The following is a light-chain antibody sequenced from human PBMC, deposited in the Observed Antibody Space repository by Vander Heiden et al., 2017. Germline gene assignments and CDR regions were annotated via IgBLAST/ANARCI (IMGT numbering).Light chain of an antibody. CDR2: GPS. V-gene: IGKV3-20*01. CDR3: QQYGNAVWT. CDR1: QTISSSY. Sequence: EVVLTQFPGTLSLSPGERATLSCRTSQTISSSYLAWYQQKLGQPPRLLIYGPSSRATGIPDFALAISRLEPRDFAVYYCQQYGNAVWTFGQGTKVEIK. J-gene: IGKJ1*01.